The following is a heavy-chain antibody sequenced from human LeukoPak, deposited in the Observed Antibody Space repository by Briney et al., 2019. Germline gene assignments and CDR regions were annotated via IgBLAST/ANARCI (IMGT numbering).Heavy chain of an antibody. V-gene: IGHV3-23*01. J-gene: IGHJ4*02. Sequence: PGGSLRLSCAASGFTFSSYAMSWVRQAPGKSLEWVSGIGGSGSRTYYADSVKGRFTISRDNSKNTLYLQMNSLRGDDTAVYYCAKDVGKWESLHFFDYWGQGTLVTVSS. D-gene: IGHD1-26*01. CDR2: IGGSGSRT. CDR3: AKDVGKWESLHFFDY. CDR1: GFTFSSYA.